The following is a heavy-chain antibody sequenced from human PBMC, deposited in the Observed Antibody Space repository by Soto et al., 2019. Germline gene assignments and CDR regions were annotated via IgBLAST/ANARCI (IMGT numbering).Heavy chain of an antibody. CDR3: AIPYCTTGVCYSNWFDP. CDR2: IIPIFGTA. D-gene: IGHD2-8*01. J-gene: IGHJ5*02. Sequence: QVQLVQSGAEVKKPGSSVKVSCKASGGTFSSYAISWVRQAPGQGLEWMGGIIPIFGTANYAQKFQGRVTVTADDSTSTANMALSSLRSDATVVYYCAIPYCTTGVCYSNWFDPWGQGTLVTVSS. CDR1: GGTFSSYA. V-gene: IGHV1-69*12.